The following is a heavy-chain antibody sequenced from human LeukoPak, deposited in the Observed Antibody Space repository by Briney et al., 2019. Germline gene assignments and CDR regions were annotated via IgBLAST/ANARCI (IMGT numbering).Heavy chain of an antibody. V-gene: IGHV4-30-4*08. CDR3: ARAGVVPAAINRAFDI. CDR2: IYHNGDT. CDR1: GGSIISGDYY. Sequence: SQTLSLTCIVSGGSIISGDYYWGWIRQPPGKGLEWIGYIYHNGDTYYNPSLKSRVAISVDTSKNQFSLKLGSVTAADTAAYYCARAGVVPAAINRAFDIWGQGSVVTVSS. J-gene: IGHJ3*02. D-gene: IGHD2-2*02.